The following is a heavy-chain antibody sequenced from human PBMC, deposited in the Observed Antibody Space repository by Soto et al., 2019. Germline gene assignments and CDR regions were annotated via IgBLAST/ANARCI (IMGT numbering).Heavy chain of an antibody. J-gene: IGHJ5*02. CDR2: IIPIFGTA. CDR3: AREGRYYDSSGYLAWFDP. CDR1: GYAFTNYD. V-gene: IGHV1-69*13. Sequence: SVKVSCKASGYAFTNYDIIWVRQAPGQGLEWMGGIIPIFGTANYAQKFQGRVTITADESTSTAYMELSSLRSEDTAVYYCAREGRYYDSSGYLAWFDPWGQGTLVTVS. D-gene: IGHD3-22*01.